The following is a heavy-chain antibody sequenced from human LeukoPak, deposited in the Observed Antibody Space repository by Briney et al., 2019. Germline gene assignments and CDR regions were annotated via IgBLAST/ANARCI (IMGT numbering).Heavy chain of an antibody. CDR3: ARGRRARSSSSQNWFDP. CDR1: GYTFTSYY. J-gene: IGHJ5*02. V-gene: IGHV1-8*02. D-gene: IGHD6-13*01. Sequence: ASVKVSCKASGYTFTSYYMHWVRQATGQGLEWMGWMNPNSGNTGYAQKFQGRVTMTRNTSISTAYMELSSLRSEDTAVYYCARGRRARSSSSQNWFDPWGQGTLVTVSS. CDR2: MNPNSGNT.